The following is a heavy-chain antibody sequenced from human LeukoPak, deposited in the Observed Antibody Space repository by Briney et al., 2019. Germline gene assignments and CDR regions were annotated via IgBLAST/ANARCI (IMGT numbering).Heavy chain of an antibody. D-gene: IGHD6-19*01. Sequence: TGGALRLSCAASGFTFSYHAMSWVRQAPGKGLEWVSAITGGGGKTYYGDSVKGRFTISRDNSKTTLYLQMNSLRAEDTAVYYCVKDWGAVSDTATGIDYWGQGTLVTVSS. CDR2: ITGGGGKT. V-gene: IGHV3-23*01. CDR3: VKDWGAVSDTATGIDY. J-gene: IGHJ4*02. CDR1: GFTFSYHA.